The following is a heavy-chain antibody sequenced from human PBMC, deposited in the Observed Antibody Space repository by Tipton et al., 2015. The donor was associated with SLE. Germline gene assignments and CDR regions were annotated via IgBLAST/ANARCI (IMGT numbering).Heavy chain of an antibody. CDR2: IYHTGYT. Sequence: TLSLTCTVSGASIGTNYWTWIRQGPGKGLEWIGFIYHTGYTNSNPSLKSRVTISLDTSTNEFSLTLTSVSPADTAVYYCARDGIGIGWYNFQYWGRGALFSVSP. CDR1: GASIGTNY. V-gene: IGHV4-59*01. D-gene: IGHD6-19*01. CDR3: ARDGIGIGWYNFQY. J-gene: IGHJ1*01.